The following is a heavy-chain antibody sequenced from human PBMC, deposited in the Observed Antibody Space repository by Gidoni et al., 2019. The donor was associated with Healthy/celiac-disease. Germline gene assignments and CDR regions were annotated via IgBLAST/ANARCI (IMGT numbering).Heavy chain of an antibody. CDR2: IKSKTDGGTT. Sequence: EVPLVESGGGLVKAGGSLRLSRAAPGFTFRNPWMNLVRPAPGKGLEWVGRIKSKTDGGTTDYAAPVKGRFTISRDDSKNTLYLQMNSLKTEDTAVYYCTTDCRRVPLRPTSSGWYEGGGQHWGQGTLVTVSS. CDR1: GFTFRNPW. CDR3: TTDCRRVPLRPTSSGWYEGGGQH. D-gene: IGHD6-19*01. J-gene: IGHJ1*01. V-gene: IGHV3-15*07.